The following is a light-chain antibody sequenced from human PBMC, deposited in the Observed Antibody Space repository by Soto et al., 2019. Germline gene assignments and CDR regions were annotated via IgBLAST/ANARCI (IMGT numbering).Light chain of an antibody. CDR3: QQYNNWPPGIT. Sequence: EILMTQSPATLSMSPGGRVTLSCRASQSVSSNLAWYQQKPGQAPRLLIYGASTRATGIPARFSGSGSGTEFTLTISSLQSEDSALYYCQQYNNWPPGITFGQGTRLEIK. CDR1: QSVSSN. CDR2: GAS. J-gene: IGKJ5*01. V-gene: IGKV3-15*01.